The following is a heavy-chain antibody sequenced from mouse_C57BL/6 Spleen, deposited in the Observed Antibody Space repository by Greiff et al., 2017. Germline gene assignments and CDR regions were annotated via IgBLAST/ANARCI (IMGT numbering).Heavy chain of an antibody. J-gene: IGHJ3*01. D-gene: IGHD2-4*01. CDR3: ARSGDYPAWFAY. Sequence: VQLQQPGPELVKPGASVKISCKASGYAFSSSWMNWVKQRPGKGLEWIGRIYPGDGDTNYNGKFKGKATLTADKSSSTAYMQLSSLTSEDSAVYFCARSGDYPAWFAYWGQGTLVTVSA. CDR1: GYAFSSSW. CDR2: IYPGDGDT. V-gene: IGHV1-82*01.